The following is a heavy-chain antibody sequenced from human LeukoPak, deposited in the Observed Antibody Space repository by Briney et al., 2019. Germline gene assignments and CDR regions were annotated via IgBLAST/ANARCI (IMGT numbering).Heavy chain of an antibody. D-gene: IGHD2-15*01. CDR2: ISYDGSNK. Sequence: PGRSLRLSCAASGFTFSSYGMHWVRQAPGKGLEWVAVISYDGSNKYYADSVKGRFTISRDNSKNTLYLQMNSLRAEDTAVYYCAKGGPYYFGYWGQGTLVTVSS. CDR1: GFTFSSYG. J-gene: IGHJ4*02. CDR3: AKGGPYYFGY. V-gene: IGHV3-30*18.